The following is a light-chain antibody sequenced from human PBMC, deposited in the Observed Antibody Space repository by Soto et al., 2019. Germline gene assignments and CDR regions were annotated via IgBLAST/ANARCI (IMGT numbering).Light chain of an antibody. CDR2: GPS. CDR1: QNVNSNH. CDR3: HQFGSSPQT. J-gene: IGKJ1*01. Sequence: EIVLTQSPGTLSLSPGERATLSCRASQNVNSNHIAWYQQKPGQAPRLLIYGPSSRATGIPERSSGSGSGTDFALTISRLEPEDFAVYFCHQFGSSPQTFGHGTKVEIK. V-gene: IGKV3-20*01.